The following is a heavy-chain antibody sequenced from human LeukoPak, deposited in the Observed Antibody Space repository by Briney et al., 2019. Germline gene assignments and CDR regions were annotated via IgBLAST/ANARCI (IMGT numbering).Heavy chain of an antibody. CDR1: GFTFSSYS. CDR2: ISSGSGTI. D-gene: IGHD1-26*01. V-gene: IGHV3-48*01. Sequence: GGSLRLSCAASGFTFSSYSMNWVRQAPGKRLEWVSYISSGSGTIYYADSVKGRFTISRDNAKNSLYLQMNSLRAEDTAVYYCASSVGVWSGVDIWGQGTMVTVSS. J-gene: IGHJ3*02. CDR3: ASSVGVWSGVDI.